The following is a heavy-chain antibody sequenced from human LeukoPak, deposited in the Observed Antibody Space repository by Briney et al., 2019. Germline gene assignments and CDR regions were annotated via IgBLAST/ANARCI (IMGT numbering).Heavy chain of an antibody. CDR3: ARDGAGEGGYDYRGYFDS. CDR2: ISSGGHTI. CDR1: GFTFTDYY. V-gene: IGHV3-11*01. D-gene: IGHD5-12*01. Sequence: GGSLRLSCAAPGFTFTDYYMSWIRQAPGKGLEWISYISSGGHTIYYADSVKGRFTISRDNAKNSLYLEMNSLKAEDTAIYYCARDGAGEGGYDYRGYFDSWGQRTLVTVSS. J-gene: IGHJ4*02.